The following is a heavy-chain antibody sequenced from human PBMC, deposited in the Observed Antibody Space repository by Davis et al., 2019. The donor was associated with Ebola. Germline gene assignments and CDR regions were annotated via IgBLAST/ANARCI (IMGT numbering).Heavy chain of an antibody. Sequence: PGGSLRLSCAASGFTFNNYNMNWVRQAPGKGLEWVSSISSAGSYIFYADSVRGRFTISRDNAKKSLYLQMNRLRDEDTAVYYCARGGCGNGVCTRDFDYWGQGTLVTVSS. CDR2: ISSAGSYI. CDR3: ARGGCGNGVCTRDFDY. V-gene: IGHV3-21*01. CDR1: GFTFNNYN. J-gene: IGHJ4*02. D-gene: IGHD2-8*01.